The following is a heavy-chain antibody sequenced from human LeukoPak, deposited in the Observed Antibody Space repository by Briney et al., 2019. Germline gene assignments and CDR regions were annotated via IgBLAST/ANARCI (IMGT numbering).Heavy chain of an antibody. CDR1: GFTFSSYW. CDR3: TTKGMDNVVVPAASPVWNMDV. CDR2: IRSKANSYAT. J-gene: IGHJ6*03. V-gene: IGHV3-73*01. Sequence: GGSLRLSCAASGFTFSSYWMSWVRQAPGKGLEWVGRIRSKANSYATAYAASVKGRFTISRDDSKNTAYLQMNSLKTEDTAVYYCTTKGMDNVVVPAASPVWNMDVWGKGTTVTVSS. D-gene: IGHD2-2*03.